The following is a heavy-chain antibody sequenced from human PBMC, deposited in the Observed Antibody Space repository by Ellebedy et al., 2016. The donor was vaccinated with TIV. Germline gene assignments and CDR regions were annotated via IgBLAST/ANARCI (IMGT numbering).Heavy chain of an antibody. V-gene: IGHV4-39*02. CDR3: GLDCSSTSCRGGY. D-gene: IGHD2-2*01. Sequence: MPSETLSLTCTVPGGSISSSPYHWGWIRQRPGKGLAWTGSISYSWGTYYSPSLKSRVTISVDTSKNHFSLKLSSVTAADTAVYYCGLDCSSTSCRGGYWGRGTLVTVSS. J-gene: IGHJ4*02. CDR2: ISYSWGT. CDR1: GGSISSSPYH.